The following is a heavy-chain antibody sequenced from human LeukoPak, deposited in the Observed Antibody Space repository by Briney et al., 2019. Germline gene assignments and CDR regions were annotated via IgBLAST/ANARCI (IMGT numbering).Heavy chain of an antibody. CDR2: IYYSGST. J-gene: IGHJ3*02. Sequence: SETLSLTCTVSGGSISSYYWSWIRQPPGKGLEWIGYIYYSGSTNYNPSLKSRVTISVDTSKNQFSLKLSSVTAADTAVYYCARRLHEVAGSSSWYDLGAFDIWGQGTMVTVSS. CDR1: GGSISSYY. CDR3: ARRLHEVAGSSSWYDLGAFDI. V-gene: IGHV4-59*01. D-gene: IGHD6-13*01.